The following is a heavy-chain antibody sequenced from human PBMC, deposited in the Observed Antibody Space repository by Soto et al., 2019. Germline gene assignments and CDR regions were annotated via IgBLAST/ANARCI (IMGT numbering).Heavy chain of an antibody. V-gene: IGHV4-39*01. D-gene: IGHD1-1*01. J-gene: IGHJ4*02. CDR1: GGSIRSNYYY. Sequence: SETLSLTCTVSGGSIRSNYYYWGWLRQPPGKELEWIGSVFYTGSTYYNPSLQGRLTMSVDTSKNQFSLKLNSVTAADTAVYYCSTGPDGNFDSWGQGTRVTVSS. CDR2: VFYTGST. CDR3: STGPDGNFDS.